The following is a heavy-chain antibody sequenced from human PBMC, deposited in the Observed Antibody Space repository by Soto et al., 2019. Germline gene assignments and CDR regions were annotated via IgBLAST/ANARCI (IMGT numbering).Heavy chain of an antibody. V-gene: IGHV4-30-4*01. CDR1: GGSISSGDYY. D-gene: IGHD3-3*01. J-gene: IGHJ6*02. Sequence: KTSETLSLTCTVSGGSISSGDYYWSWIRQPPGKGLEWIGYIYYSGSTYYNPSLKSRVTISVDTSKNQFSLKLSSVTAADTAVYYCARGGSLSWSGFFFRGMDVWGQGTTVTVSS. CDR3: ARGGSLSWSGFFFRGMDV. CDR2: IYYSGST.